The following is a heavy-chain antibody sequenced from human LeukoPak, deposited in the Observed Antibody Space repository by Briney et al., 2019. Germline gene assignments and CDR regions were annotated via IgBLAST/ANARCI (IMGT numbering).Heavy chain of an antibody. D-gene: IGHD3-10*01. CDR3: AGSYGSESYYNVKSRWFDP. CDR1: GFTFSSYA. CDR2: ISYDGINK. V-gene: IGHV3-30*14. Sequence: PGGSLRLPCAASGFTFSSYAMHWVRQAPGKGLEWVAVISYDGINKYYADSVKGRFTISRDNSKNTLYLQMNSLRAEDTAVYYCAGSYGSESYYNVKSRWFDPWGQGTLVTVSS. J-gene: IGHJ5*02.